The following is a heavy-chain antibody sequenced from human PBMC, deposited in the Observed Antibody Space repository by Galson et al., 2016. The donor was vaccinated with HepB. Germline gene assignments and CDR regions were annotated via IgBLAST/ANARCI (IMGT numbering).Heavy chain of an antibody. CDR1: GGSISSGGYY. CDR2: IYYSGST. V-gene: IGHV4-31*03. Sequence: TLSLTCTVSGGSISSGGYYWSWIRQHPGKGLEWIGNIYYSGSTTYNPSLKSRLTISVDTSKNQFSLRRSSVTAADTAVYYCARQNYYYGMDVWGQGTTVTVSS. CDR3: ARQNYYYGMDV. J-gene: IGHJ6*02.